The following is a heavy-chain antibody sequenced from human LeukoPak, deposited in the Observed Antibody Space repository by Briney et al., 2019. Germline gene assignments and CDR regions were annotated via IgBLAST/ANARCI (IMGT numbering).Heavy chain of an antibody. CDR3: ASRYCSGGSCFFDY. CDR1: GGSISSYY. CDR2: IYYSGST. V-gene: IGHV4-59*01. J-gene: IGHJ4*02. Sequence: SETLSLTCTVSGGSISSYYWSWIRQPPGKGLEWIGYIYYSGSTNYDPSLKSRVTISVDTSKNQFSLKLSSVTAADTAVYYCASRYCSGGSCFFDYWGQGTLVTVSS. D-gene: IGHD2-15*01.